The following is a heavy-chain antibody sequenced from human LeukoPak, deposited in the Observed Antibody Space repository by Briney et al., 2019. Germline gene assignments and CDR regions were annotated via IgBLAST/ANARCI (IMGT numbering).Heavy chain of an antibody. CDR2: ISWNSGNI. CDR1: GFTFDNYA. J-gene: IGHJ3*02. V-gene: IGHV3-9*01. D-gene: IGHD3-10*01. Sequence: GGSLRLSCAASGFTFDNYAMHWVRQAPGKGLEWVSGISWNSGNIGYADSVKGRFTISRDNAKNSLYLQMNSLRTEDTALYYCVMETGRAFDIWGQGTMVTVSS. CDR3: VMETGRAFDI.